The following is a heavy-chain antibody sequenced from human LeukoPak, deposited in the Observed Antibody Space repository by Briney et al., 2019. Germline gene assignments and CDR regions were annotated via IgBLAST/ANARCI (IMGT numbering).Heavy chain of an antibody. CDR2: IYYSGST. Sequence: TSWETLSLTCTASGASMSTRGYYWGWIRQPPGKGLEWIGTIYYSGSTYYNPSLKGRVTISVDTSKNQFSLKLSSVTAADTAMYYCASERGYHANWGQGTLVTVSS. D-gene: IGHD5-12*01. V-gene: IGHV4-39*07. CDR3: ASERGYHAN. J-gene: IGHJ4*02. CDR1: GASMSTRGYY.